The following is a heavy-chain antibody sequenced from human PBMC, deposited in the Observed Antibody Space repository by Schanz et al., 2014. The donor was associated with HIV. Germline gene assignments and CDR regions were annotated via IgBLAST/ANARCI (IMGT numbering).Heavy chain of an antibody. J-gene: IGHJ6*02. Sequence: EVQLVESGGGLVQPGGSLRLSCGASRFTFSSYSMNWVRQAPGKGLEWVSYISSSSSTIYYADSVKGRFTISRDNAKSSLYLQMNSLRDEDTAVYYCAREGTAARQFYYYGMDVWGQGTTVTVSS. CDR3: AREGTAARQFYYYGMDV. D-gene: IGHD6-6*01. CDR2: ISSSSSTI. V-gene: IGHV3-48*02. CDR1: RFTFSSYS.